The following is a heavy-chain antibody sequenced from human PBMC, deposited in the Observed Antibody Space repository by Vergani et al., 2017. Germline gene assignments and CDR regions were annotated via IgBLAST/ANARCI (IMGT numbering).Heavy chain of an antibody. D-gene: IGHD6-19*01. CDR1: GFTFSNSA. CDR2: ISGPGLST. CDR3: ARQVAVAGKWWGPYYYYGMDV. J-gene: IGHJ6*02. Sequence: EVHLLESGGGLVQSGGSLRLSCAASGFTFSNSAVSWVRQAPGRGLAWVSSISGPGLSTYYADSVKGRFSISRDNSKNTVFLQMHSLRAEDTAIYYCARQVAVAGKWWGPYYYYGMDVWGQGTTVTVSS. V-gene: IGHV3-23*01.